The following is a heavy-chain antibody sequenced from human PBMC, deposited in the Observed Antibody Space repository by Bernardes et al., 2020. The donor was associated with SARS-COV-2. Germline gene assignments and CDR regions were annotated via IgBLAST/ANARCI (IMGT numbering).Heavy chain of an antibody. V-gene: IGHV3-30-3*01. CDR2: ISNDGSIK. CDR1: GFTFSSSA. CDR3: TRGLELELITWFDY. D-gene: IGHD1-7*01. J-gene: IGHJ4*02. Sequence: GGSLRLSCTASGFTFSSSAMHWVRQAPGKGPEWVAVISNDGSIKYYTDSVKGRFTISRDNSKNTLYLLMNSLRTDDTAVYYCTRGLELELITWFDYWGQGNLVTVFS.